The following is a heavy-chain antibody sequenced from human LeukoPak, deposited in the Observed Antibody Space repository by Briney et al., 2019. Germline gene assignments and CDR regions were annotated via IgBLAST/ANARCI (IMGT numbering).Heavy chain of an antibody. J-gene: IGHJ4*02. CDR3: ARDHCSSTSCYFDY. CDR1: GFTFSSYA. CDR2: ISYDGSNK. D-gene: IGHD2-2*01. V-gene: IGHV3-30-3*01. Sequence: PGGSLRLSCAASGFTFSSYAMHWVRQAPGKGLEWVAVISYDGSNKYYADSVKGRFTISRDNSKNTPYLQMNSLRAEDTAVYYCARDHCSSTSCYFDYWGQGTLVTVSS.